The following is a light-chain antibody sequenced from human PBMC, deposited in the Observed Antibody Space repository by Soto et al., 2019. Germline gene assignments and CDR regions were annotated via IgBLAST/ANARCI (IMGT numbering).Light chain of an antibody. CDR3: QQSYVTPIT. J-gene: IGKJ5*01. CDR1: QSISRY. V-gene: IGKV1-39*01. Sequence: DIQITQSPPSLSSYVLDRVTTTCRASQSISRYINWYHQKPGTVPKLLIYGADTLQSGVPSRFSGSGSGTDFTLTISSLQPEDFATYYCQQSYVTPITFGQGTRLEIK. CDR2: GAD.